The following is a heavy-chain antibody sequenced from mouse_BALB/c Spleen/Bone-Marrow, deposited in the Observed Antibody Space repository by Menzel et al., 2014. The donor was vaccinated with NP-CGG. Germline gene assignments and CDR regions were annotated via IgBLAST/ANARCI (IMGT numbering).Heavy chain of an antibody. J-gene: IGHJ4*01. D-gene: IGHD1-2*01. CDR3: ARNSHYYVYYYAMDY. CDR1: GFSLTSYG. CDR2: IWSGGST. Sequence: VKLMESGPGLVQPSQSLSITCTVSGFSLTSYGVHWVRQYPGKSLEWLGVIWSGGSTDYNAAFISRLSISKDSSKSQIFFKMNSLQANDTAIYCCARNSHYYVYYYAMDYWGQGTSVTVSS. V-gene: IGHV2-2*02.